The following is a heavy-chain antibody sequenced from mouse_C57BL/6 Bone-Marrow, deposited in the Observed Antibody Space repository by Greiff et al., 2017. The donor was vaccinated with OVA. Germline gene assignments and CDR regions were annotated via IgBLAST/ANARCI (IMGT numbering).Heavy chain of an antibody. V-gene: IGHV5-6*02. CDR1: GFTFSSYG. Sequence: DVMLVESGGDLVKPGGSLKLSCAASGFTFSSYGMSWVRQTPDKRLEWVATISSGGSYTYYPDSVKGRFTISRDNAKNTLYLQMSSLKSEDTAMYYCARQDGPYYFDYWGQGTTLTVSS. D-gene: IGHD2-3*01. CDR3: ARQDGPYYFDY. CDR2: ISSGGSYT. J-gene: IGHJ2*01.